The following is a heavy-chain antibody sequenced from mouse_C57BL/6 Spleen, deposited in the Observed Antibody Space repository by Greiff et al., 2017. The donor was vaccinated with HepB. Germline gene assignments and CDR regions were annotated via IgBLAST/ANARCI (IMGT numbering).Heavy chain of an antibody. J-gene: IGHJ4*01. CDR2: IHPNSGST. CDR1: GYTFTSYW. V-gene: IGHV1-64*01. CDR3: ARVGTTVVAPFYAMDY. D-gene: IGHD1-1*01. Sequence: VQLQQPGAELVKPGASVKLSCKASGYTFTSYWMHWVKQRPGQGLEWIGMIHPNSGSTNYNEKFKSKATLTVDKSSSTAYMQLSSLTSEDSAVYYCARVGTTVVAPFYAMDYWGQGTSVTVSS.